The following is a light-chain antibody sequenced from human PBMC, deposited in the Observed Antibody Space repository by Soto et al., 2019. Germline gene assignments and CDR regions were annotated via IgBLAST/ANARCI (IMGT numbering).Light chain of an antibody. CDR2: DAS. V-gene: IGKV3-11*01. J-gene: IGKJ4*01. Sequence: EIVLTQSPATLSLSPGERATLSCRASQSVSSYLAWYQQKPGQAPRLLIYDASNRATVIPARFSGSGSGTDFTLTISSLDPEDCAVYYCQQRSNWPLTFGGGTKVEIK. CDR3: QQRSNWPLT. CDR1: QSVSSY.